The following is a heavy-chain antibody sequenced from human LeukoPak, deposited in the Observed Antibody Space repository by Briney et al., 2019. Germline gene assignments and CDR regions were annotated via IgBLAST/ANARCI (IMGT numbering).Heavy chain of an antibody. CDR2: ISSSGSTI. Sequence: PGGSLRLSCAASGFTFSSYELNWVRQAPGKGLEWVSYISSSGSTIYYADSVKGRFTISRDNAKNSLYLQMNSLRAEDTAVYYCARDEVGATADYWGQGTLVTVSS. CDR1: GFTFSSYE. V-gene: IGHV3-48*03. D-gene: IGHD1-26*01. J-gene: IGHJ4*02. CDR3: ARDEVGATADY.